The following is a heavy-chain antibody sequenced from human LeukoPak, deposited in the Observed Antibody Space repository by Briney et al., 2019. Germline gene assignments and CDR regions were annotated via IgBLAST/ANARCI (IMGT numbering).Heavy chain of an antibody. Sequence: PSEALSLTCTVSGYSISSGYYWGWIRQPPGKGLEWIGSIYHSGSTYYNPSLKSRVTISVDTSKNQFSLKLSSVTAADTAVYYCARGPYYYDSSGYLYWGQGTLVTVSS. D-gene: IGHD3-22*01. V-gene: IGHV4-38-2*02. CDR3: ARGPYYYDSSGYLY. CDR1: GYSISSGYY. J-gene: IGHJ4*02. CDR2: IYHSGST.